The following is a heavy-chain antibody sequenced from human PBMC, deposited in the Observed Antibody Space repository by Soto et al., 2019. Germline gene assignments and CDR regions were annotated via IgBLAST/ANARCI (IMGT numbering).Heavy chain of an antibody. Sequence: VQLLESGGGLAQPGGSLRLSCAASGFTFSSYAMNWVRQAPGRGLEWVSSISSGGNSTYYADSVKGRFTIARDNSKNTLYLQMNSLRAEDTAIYYCAKAAMGFLRSWFDPWGQGTLVTVSS. D-gene: IGHD3-3*01. CDR3: AKAAMGFLRSWFDP. J-gene: IGHJ5*02. CDR2: ISSGGNST. V-gene: IGHV3-23*01. CDR1: GFTFSSYA.